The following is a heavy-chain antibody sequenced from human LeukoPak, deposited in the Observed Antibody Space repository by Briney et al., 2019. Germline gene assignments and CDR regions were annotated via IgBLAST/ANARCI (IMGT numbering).Heavy chain of an antibody. CDR3: ARGPLLWFGKNWFDP. J-gene: IGHJ5*02. CDR1: GYTFTSYY. Sequence: VASVKVSCKASGYTFTSYYMHWVRQAPGQGLEWMGINNPSGGSTSYAQKFQGRVTMTRDMSTSTVYMELSSLRSEDTAVYYCARGPLLWFGKNWFDPWGQGTLVTVSS. V-gene: IGHV1-46*01. CDR2: NNPSGGST. D-gene: IGHD3-10*01.